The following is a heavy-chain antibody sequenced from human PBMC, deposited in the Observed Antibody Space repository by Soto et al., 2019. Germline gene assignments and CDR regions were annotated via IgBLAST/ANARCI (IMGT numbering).Heavy chain of an antibody. CDR2: ISFDGSSE. CDR1: GFTFSAYG. V-gene: IGHV3-30*18. CDR3: ANLGRVVGGYTCGPFDY. Sequence: QVQLVESGGGVVQPGRSLRLSCVASGFTFSAYGMHWVRLAPGKGLEWVAVISFDGSSEYFADSVKGRLTVSRDNSKNALSLQMDSLRREDTAMYDCANLGRVVGGYTCGPFDYWGQGALVTVSS. J-gene: IGHJ4*02. D-gene: IGHD5-18*01.